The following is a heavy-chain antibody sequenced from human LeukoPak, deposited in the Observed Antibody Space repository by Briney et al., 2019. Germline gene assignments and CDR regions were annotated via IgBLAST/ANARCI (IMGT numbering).Heavy chain of an antibody. CDR3: ARYNGDLTGGFDY. Sequence: ASVKVSCRASGYTFTNYYIHWVRQAPGQGLEWMGIINPAGGSTGYAQKFQGRVTMTRDTSTSTVYMELSSLRSEDTAVYYCARYNGDLTGGFDYWGQGTLVTVSS. V-gene: IGHV1-46*01. D-gene: IGHD4-17*01. CDR2: INPAGGST. CDR1: GYTFTNYY. J-gene: IGHJ4*02.